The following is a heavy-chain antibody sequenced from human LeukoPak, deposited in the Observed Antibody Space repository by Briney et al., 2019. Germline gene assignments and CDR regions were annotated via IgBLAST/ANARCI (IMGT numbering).Heavy chain of an antibody. V-gene: IGHV4-39*01. CDR1: GFTVSTNY. J-gene: IGHJ4*02. D-gene: IGHD4-17*01. Sequence: GSLRLSCAASGFTVSTNYMSWVRQPPGKGLEWIGSIYYSGSTYYNPSLKSRVTISVDTSKNQFSLKLSSVTAADTAVYYCARLYGDYLYYFDYWGQGTLVTVSS. CDR2: IYYSGST. CDR3: ARLYGDYLYYFDY.